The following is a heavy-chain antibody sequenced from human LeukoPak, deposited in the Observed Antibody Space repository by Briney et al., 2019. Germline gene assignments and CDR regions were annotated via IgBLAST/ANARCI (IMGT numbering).Heavy chain of an antibody. V-gene: IGHV4-59*01. CDR1: GGTISYYY. Sequence: SETLSLTCTVSGGTISYYYWNWIRQPPGKGLEWIGYIYYTGNTNYNPSLKSRVTISVDTSKNQFSLKLSSVTAADTAVYYCARDRLQLQSWGQGTLVTVSS. CDR2: IYYTGNT. J-gene: IGHJ5*02. CDR3: ARDRLQLQS. D-gene: IGHD5-24*01.